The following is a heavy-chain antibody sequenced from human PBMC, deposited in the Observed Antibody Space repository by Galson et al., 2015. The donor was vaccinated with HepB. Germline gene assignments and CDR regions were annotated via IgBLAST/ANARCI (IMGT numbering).Heavy chain of an antibody. J-gene: IGHJ4*02. CDR3: ATWAPYGPRQGGFDH. CDR1: GFTFSTSA. CDR2: ITTDGDST. V-gene: IGHV3-23*01. Sequence: SLRLSCAASGFTFSTSALGWVRQAPGKGLQWVSLITTDGDSTFYADSVEGRFTISRDNSKNTLNLQMSGLRADDTALYYCATWAPYGPRQGGFDHWGLGTLVTVSS. D-gene: IGHD3-10*01.